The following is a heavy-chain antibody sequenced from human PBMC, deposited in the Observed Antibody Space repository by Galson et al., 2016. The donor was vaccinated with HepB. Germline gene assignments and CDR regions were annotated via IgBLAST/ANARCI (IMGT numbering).Heavy chain of an antibody. D-gene: IGHD2-15*01. V-gene: IGHV3-30-3*01. CDR2: ISYDGNKK. Sequence: SLRLSCAASGFTFSNYALHWVRQAPGKGLEWVAVISYDGNKKYYADSVKGRFTISRDNSKNTLYLQMNRLRVEDTAVYYCARVVDLGVATGQFDYWGQGTLVTVSS. J-gene: IGHJ4*02. CDR1: GFTFSNYA. CDR3: ARVVDLGVATGQFDY.